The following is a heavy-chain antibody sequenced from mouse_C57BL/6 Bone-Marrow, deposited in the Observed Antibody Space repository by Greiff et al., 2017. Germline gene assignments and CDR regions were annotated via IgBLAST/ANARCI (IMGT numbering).Heavy chain of an antibody. D-gene: IGHD1-1*01. CDR2: IYPRSGNT. Sequence: QVQLQQSGAELARPGASVKLSCKASGYTFTSYGISWVKQRTGQGLEWIGEIYPRSGNTYYNEKFKGKATLTADKSSSTAYMELRSLTSEESAVYFCARYNYYGSSPFAYWGQGTLVTVSA. V-gene: IGHV1-81*01. J-gene: IGHJ3*01. CDR3: ARYNYYGSSPFAY. CDR1: GYTFTSYG.